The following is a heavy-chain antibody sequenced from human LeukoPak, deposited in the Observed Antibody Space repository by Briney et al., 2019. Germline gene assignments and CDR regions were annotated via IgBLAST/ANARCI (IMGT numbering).Heavy chain of an antibody. D-gene: IGHD3-3*01. V-gene: IGHV4-38-2*01. CDR1: GYSISSGYH. J-gene: IGHJ3*02. CDR2: IHHSGTT. Sequence: SETLSLTCAVSGYSISSGYHWGWIRQPPGKGLEWIGYIHHSGTTDYNPSLKSRVIILVDTTKNQFSLKVGSLTAADTAVYYCARRLGVITRDAYDIWGQGTMVIVSS. CDR3: ARRLGVITRDAYDI.